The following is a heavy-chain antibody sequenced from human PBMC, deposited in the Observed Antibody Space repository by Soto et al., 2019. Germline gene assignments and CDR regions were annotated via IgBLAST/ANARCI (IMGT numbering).Heavy chain of an antibody. CDR3: ARDPEARLPPDYYYYGMDV. D-gene: IGHD4-17*01. CDR1: GFTFSSYS. V-gene: IGHV3-48*02. Sequence: EVQLVESGGGLVQPGGSLRLSCAASGFTFSSYSMNWVRQAPGKGLEWVSYISSSSSTIYYADSVKGRFTISRDNAKNPLYLRMNGLRDEDTAVYYCARDPEARLPPDYYYYGMDVWGQGTTVTVSS. CDR2: ISSSSSTI. J-gene: IGHJ6*02.